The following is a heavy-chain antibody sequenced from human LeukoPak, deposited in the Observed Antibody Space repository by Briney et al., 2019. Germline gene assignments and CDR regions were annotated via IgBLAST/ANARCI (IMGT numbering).Heavy chain of an antibody. CDR2: INWNGGST. CDR1: GFTFDDYG. Sequence: GGSLRLSCAASGFTFDDYGMSWVRQAPGKGLEWVSGINWNGGSTGYADSVKGRFTISRDNAKNSLYLQMNSLRAEDTALYYCARAGIVGVKNWYFDLWGRGTLVTVSS. J-gene: IGHJ2*01. D-gene: IGHD1-26*01. V-gene: IGHV3-20*04. CDR3: ARAGIVGVKNWYFDL.